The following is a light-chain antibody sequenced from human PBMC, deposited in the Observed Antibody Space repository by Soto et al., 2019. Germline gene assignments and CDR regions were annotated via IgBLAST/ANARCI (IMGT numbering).Light chain of an antibody. CDR3: HQYNKWLELT. CDR1: QTVSSN. V-gene: IGKV3-15*01. Sequence: EIVMTQSPATLSVSPGERATLSCRASQTVSSNLAWYQQKPGQAPRLLIYDASTRATGIPVRFRGSGSGTEFTLTISSLQSEDSAVYYCHQYNKWLELTLGGGTKLDIK. J-gene: IGKJ4*01. CDR2: DAS.